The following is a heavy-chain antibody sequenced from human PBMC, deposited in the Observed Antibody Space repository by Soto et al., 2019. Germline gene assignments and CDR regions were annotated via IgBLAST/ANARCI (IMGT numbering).Heavy chain of an antibody. CDR2: IYYSGST. CDR3: ARDLKGSSAGYYGMDV. V-gene: IGHV4-31*03. D-gene: IGHD6-6*01. Sequence: PSETLSLTCTVSGGSISSGGYYWSWIRQHPGKGLEWIGYIYYSGSTYYNPSLKSRVTISVDTSKNQFSLKLSSVTAADTAVYYCARDLKGSSAGYYGMDVWGQGTTVTVSS. J-gene: IGHJ6*02. CDR1: GGSISSGGYY.